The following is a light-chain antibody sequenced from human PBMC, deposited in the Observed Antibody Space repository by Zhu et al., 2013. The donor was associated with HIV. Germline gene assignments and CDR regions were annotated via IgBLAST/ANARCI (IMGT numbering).Light chain of an antibody. Sequence: IVLTQSPATLSLSPGERATLSCRASQSVSTSLAWYQQKPGQAPRLLIYDASSRATGIPARFSGSGSGTDFTLTISSLEPEDFAVYFCQQRNNWPPKYTFGQGTKLEIK. CDR3: QQRNNWPPKYT. CDR2: DAS. J-gene: IGKJ2*01. CDR1: QSVSTS. V-gene: IGKV3-11*01.